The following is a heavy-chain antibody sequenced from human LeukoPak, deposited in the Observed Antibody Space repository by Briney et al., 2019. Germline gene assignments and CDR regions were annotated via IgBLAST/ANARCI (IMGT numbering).Heavy chain of an antibody. V-gene: IGHV1-24*01. CDR2: FDPEDGET. CDR3: ATGRALYCSSTSCYGY. J-gene: IGHJ4*02. D-gene: IGHD2-2*01. Sequence: ASVRVSCKVSGYTLTELSMHWVRQAPGKGLEWMGGFDPEDGETIYAQKFQGRVTMTEDTSTDTAYMELSSLRSEDTAVYYCATGRALYCSSTSCYGYWGQGTLVTVSS. CDR1: GYTLTELS.